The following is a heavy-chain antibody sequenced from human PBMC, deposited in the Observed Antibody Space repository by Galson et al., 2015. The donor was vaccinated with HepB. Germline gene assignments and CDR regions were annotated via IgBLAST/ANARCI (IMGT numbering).Heavy chain of an antibody. CDR3: ARGRYYDSSGTYPNYYGMDV. Sequence: SLRLSCAASGFTFSSYWMSWVRQAPGKGLEWVANIKQDGSEKYYVDSVKGRFTISRDNAKNSLYLQMNSLRAEDTAVYYCARGRYYDSSGTYPNYYGMDVWGQGTTVTVSS. CDR1: GFTFSSYW. J-gene: IGHJ6*02. D-gene: IGHD3-22*01. V-gene: IGHV3-7*03. CDR2: IKQDGSEK.